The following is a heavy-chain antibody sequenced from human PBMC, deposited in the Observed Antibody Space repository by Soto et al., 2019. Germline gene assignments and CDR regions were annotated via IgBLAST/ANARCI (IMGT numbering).Heavy chain of an antibody. J-gene: IGHJ4*02. Sequence: GGSLRLSCASSGFSFSDAWLNWVRQAPGKGLEWVGRVKSKTDGETADYATFVKGRFTISRDDSKNALYLQMNSLKTEDTAVYYCAAERAYFHDSNGYLSIDFWGQGTLVTVSS. D-gene: IGHD3-22*01. CDR3: AAERAYFHDSNGYLSIDF. CDR1: GFSFSDAW. V-gene: IGHV3-15*07. CDR2: VKSKTDGETA.